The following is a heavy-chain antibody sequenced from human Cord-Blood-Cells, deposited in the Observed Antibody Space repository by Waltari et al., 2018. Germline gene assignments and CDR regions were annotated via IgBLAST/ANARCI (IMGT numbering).Heavy chain of an antibody. D-gene: IGHD6-6*01. V-gene: IGHV3-53*02. CDR3: ARGWGEYSSSSFDY. CDR1: GFTVSSNY. CDR2: IYGGVST. Sequence: EVQLVETGGGLIQPGGSLRLSCAASGFTVSSNYMRWVGQAPGTGLEWVLVIYGGVSTYYADSVKGRFTISRDNSKNTLYLQMNSLRAEDTAVYYCARGWGEYSSSSFDYWGQGTLVTVSS. J-gene: IGHJ4*02.